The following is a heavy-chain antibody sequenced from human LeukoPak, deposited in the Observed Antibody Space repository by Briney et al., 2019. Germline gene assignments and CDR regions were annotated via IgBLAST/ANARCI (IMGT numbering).Heavy chain of an antibody. V-gene: IGHV3-66*01. CDR3: ARENKAVAAHYFDY. CDR1: GFTVSSSY. D-gene: IGHD6-19*01. Sequence: GGSLRLSCAASGFTVSSSYMSWVRQAPGRGLEWVSVVYSGGNTYYADSVKGRFTISRDNSKNTLYLQMNSLRAEDTAVYYCARENKAVAAHYFDYWGQGTLVTVSS. J-gene: IGHJ4*02. CDR2: VYSGGNT.